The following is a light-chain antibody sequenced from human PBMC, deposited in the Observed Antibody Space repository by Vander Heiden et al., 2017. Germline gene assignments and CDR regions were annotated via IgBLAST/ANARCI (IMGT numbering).Light chain of an antibody. V-gene: IGKV3-11*01. CDR2: DAS. CDR1: QSVSSY. CDR3: QQRSNWYT. J-gene: IGKJ2*01. Sequence: EIVLTQSPATLSLSPGERATLSCRASQSVSSYLAWYQQQPGQAPRLLIYDASNRATGLPARFSGSGSGTDFTLTISRLEHEDFVVYYCQQRSNWYTFGQGTKLEIK.